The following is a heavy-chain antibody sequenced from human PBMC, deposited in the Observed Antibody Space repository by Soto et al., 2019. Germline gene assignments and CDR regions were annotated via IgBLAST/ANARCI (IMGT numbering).Heavy chain of an antibody. D-gene: IGHD1-26*01. Sequence: ASVKVSCKASGYTFTGHYIHWVRQAPEQGPEWMGEIGPESGATRYAQKFQGRVTMTMDTSVTTVYMELKDLSPDDTAVYYCGRGRSGQIVVFYWGQGTPVTVSS. CDR1: GYTFTGHY. V-gene: IGHV1-2*02. CDR3: GRGRSGQIVVFY. J-gene: IGHJ4*02. CDR2: IGPESGAT.